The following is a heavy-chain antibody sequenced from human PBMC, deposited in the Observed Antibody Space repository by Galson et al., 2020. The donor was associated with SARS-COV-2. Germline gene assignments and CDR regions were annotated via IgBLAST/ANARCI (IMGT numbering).Heavy chain of an antibody. CDR2: ISYDGFNL. Sequence: QAGGSLRLSCEASGFIYSSYAMHWVRQAPGKGLEWVAVISYDGFNLNYADAVKGRFTISRDNSKNRLYLQMNSLRNEDTATYHCAKDKAEKGVTADYYYYYGMDVWGQGTTVTVSS. D-gene: IGHD3-10*01. V-gene: IGHV3-30*18. CDR1: GFIYSSYA. CDR3: AKDKAEKGVTADYYYYYGMDV. J-gene: IGHJ6*02.